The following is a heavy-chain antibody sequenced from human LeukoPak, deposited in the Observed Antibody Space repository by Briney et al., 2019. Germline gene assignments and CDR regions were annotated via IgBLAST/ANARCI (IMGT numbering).Heavy chain of an antibody. D-gene: IGHD1-7*01. J-gene: IGHJ4*02. CDR3: ARDRTAYHNWNYEYGY. V-gene: IGHV3-30-3*01. CDR2: ISYDGSNK. Sequence: GGSLRLSCAASGFTFSSYAMHWVRQAPGKGLEWVAVISYDGSNKYYADSVKGRFTISRDNSKNTLYLQMNSLRAEDTAVYYCARDRTAYHNWNYEYGYWGQGTLVTVSS. CDR1: GFTFSSYA.